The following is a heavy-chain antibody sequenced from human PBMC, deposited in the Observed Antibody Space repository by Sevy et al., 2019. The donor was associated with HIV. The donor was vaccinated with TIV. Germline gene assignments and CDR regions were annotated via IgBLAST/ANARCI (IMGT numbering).Heavy chain of an antibody. V-gene: IGHV3-15*07. CDR3: TTDLGGYNYGYSFDY. CDR2: IKRKTDGGTT. CDR1: GFTFSNAW. Sequence: GGSLRLSCAASGFTFSNAWMNWVRQAPGKGLEWVGRIKRKTDGGTTDYAAPVKVRFTISRDDSKNTLYLQMNSLKPEDTAVYYCTTDLGGYNYGYSFDYWGQGTLVTVSS. J-gene: IGHJ4*02. D-gene: IGHD5-18*01.